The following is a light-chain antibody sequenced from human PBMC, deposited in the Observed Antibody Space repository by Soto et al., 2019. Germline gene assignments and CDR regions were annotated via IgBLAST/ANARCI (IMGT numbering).Light chain of an antibody. CDR2: KAS. Sequence: IKRANSPSTLSGSVGDRVTITCRASQTISSWLAWYQQKPGKAPKLLIYKASTLKSGVPSRFSGSGSGTEFTLTISSLQPDDFATYYCQQDNSYSEAFGQGTKVDI. V-gene: IGKV1-5*03. CDR1: QTISSW. CDR3: QQDNSYSEA. J-gene: IGKJ1*01.